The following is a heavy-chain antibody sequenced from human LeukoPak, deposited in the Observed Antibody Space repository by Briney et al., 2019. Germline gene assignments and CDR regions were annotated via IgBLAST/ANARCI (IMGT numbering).Heavy chain of an antibody. J-gene: IGHJ5*02. D-gene: IGHD4-23*01. V-gene: IGHV1-46*01. CDR1: GYTFTSYY. CDR2: NPSGGST. CDR3: ARDNSVEDTAWWFDP. Sequence: ASVKVSCKASGYTFTSYYMHWVRQAPGQGLINPSGGSTSYAQKFQGRVTMTRDMSTSTDYMELSSRRSEDTAVYYCARDNSVEDTAWWFDPWGQGTLVTVSS.